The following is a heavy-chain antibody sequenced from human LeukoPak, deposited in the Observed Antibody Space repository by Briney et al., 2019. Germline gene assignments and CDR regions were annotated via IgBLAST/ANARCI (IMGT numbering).Heavy chain of an antibody. J-gene: IGHJ4*02. CDR1: GFTFSSYA. D-gene: IGHD3-10*01. CDR3: AKDGWLESGRTPFYFDS. CDR2: ISSNGGST. V-gene: IGHV3-64*01. Sequence: GGSLRLSCAASGFTFSSYAMHWVRQAPGKGLEYVSAISSNGGSTYYANSVKGRFTISRDNSKNTLYLQMGSLRAEDMAVYYCAKDGWLESGRTPFYFDSWGQGTLVTVSS.